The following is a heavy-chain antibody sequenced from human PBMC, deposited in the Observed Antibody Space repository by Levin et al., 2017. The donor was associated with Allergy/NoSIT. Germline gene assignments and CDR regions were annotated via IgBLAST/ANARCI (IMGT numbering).Heavy chain of an antibody. D-gene: IGHD2-15*01. CDR2: IYYSGST. CDR3: ARTDIVVFDP. V-gene: IGHV4-39*01. Sequence: KPSETLSLTCTVSGGSISSSSYYWGWIRQPPGKGLEWIGSIYYSGSTYYNPSLKSRVTISVDTSKNQFSLKLSSVTAADTAVYYCARTDIVVFDPWGQGTLVTVSS. J-gene: IGHJ5*02. CDR1: GGSISSSSYY.